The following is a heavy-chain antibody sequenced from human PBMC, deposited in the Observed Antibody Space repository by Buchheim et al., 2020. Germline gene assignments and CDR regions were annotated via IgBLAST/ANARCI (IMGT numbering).Heavy chain of an antibody. Sequence: QVQLVQSGAEVKKPGASVKVSCKASGYTFTSYYMHWVRQAPGQGLEWMGIINPSGGSTSYAQTFQGRVTMTRDTSTSTVYMELSSLRSEDTAVYYCARNGLERRGVVPAAILTQNWFDPWGQGTL. J-gene: IGHJ5*02. V-gene: IGHV1-46*01. D-gene: IGHD2-2*02. CDR2: INPSGGST. CDR3: ARNGLERRGVVPAAILTQNWFDP. CDR1: GYTFTSYY.